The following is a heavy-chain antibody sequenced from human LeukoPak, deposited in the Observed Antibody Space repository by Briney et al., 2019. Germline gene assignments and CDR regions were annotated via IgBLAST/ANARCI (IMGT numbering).Heavy chain of an antibody. V-gene: IGHV4-34*01. CDR3: ARDDDDY. CDR2: INHSGNT. D-gene: IGHD3-3*01. CDR1: GGSFSGYY. Sequence: PSETLSLTCAVYGGSFSGYYWSWIRQPPGKGLEWIGEINHSGNTNYDPSLKSRVTISVDTSKNQFSLKLSSVTAADTAVYYCARDDDDYWGQGTLVTVSS. J-gene: IGHJ4*02.